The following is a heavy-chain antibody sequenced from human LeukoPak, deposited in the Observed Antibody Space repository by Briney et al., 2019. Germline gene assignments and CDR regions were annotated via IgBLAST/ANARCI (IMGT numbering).Heavy chain of an antibody. V-gene: IGHV1-18*01. Sequence: ASVMVSCKASGYTFTSYGISWVRQAPGQGLEWMGWISAYNGNTNYAQKLQGRVTMTTDTSTSTAYMELRSLRSDDTAVYYCARDWGSSWPRDDAFDIWGQGTMVTVSS. CDR2: ISAYNGNT. CDR1: GYTFTSYG. D-gene: IGHD6-13*01. CDR3: ARDWGSSWPRDDAFDI. J-gene: IGHJ3*02.